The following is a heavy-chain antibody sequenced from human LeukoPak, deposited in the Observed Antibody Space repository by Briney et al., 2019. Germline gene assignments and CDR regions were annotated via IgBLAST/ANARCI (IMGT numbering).Heavy chain of an antibody. D-gene: IGHD1-26*01. Sequence: GGSLRLSCAASGFTFSSYGMHWVRQAPGKGLEWVAVISYDGSNKYYADSVKGRFTISRDNSKNTLYLQVNSLRAEDTAVYYCAKDQSGAHDYWGQGTLVTVSS. V-gene: IGHV3-30*18. J-gene: IGHJ4*02. CDR2: ISYDGSNK. CDR1: GFTFSSYG. CDR3: AKDQSGAHDY.